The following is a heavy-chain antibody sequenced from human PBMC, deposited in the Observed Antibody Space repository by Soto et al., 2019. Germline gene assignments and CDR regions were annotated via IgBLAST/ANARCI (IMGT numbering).Heavy chain of an antibody. V-gene: IGHV5-51*01. CDR3: AGGGVRGVITRTRDYYGMDV. D-gene: IGHD3-10*01. CDR2: IYPGDSDT. Sequence: GESKKISSKGSGYSFTGYWVGWVSQKHGKGLEWMGIIYPGDSDTRYSPSFQGQVTISADKSISTAYLQWSSLKASDTAMYYCAGGGVRGVITRTRDYYGMDVWGQGTTVTV. J-gene: IGHJ6*02. CDR1: GYSFTGYW.